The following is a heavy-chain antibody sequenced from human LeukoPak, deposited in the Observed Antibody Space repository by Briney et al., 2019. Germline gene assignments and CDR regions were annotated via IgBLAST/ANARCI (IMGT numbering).Heavy chain of an antibody. D-gene: IGHD6-13*01. Sequence: SETLSLTCAVYGGSFSGYYWSWIRQPPGKGLEWIGEINHSGSTNYNPSLKSRVTISVDTSKNQFSLKLSSVTAADTAVYYCARGQRRWALAAAGTAYFDYWGQGTLVTVSS. V-gene: IGHV4-34*01. CDR2: INHSGST. CDR3: ARGQRRWALAAAGTAYFDY. CDR1: GGSFSGYY. J-gene: IGHJ4*02.